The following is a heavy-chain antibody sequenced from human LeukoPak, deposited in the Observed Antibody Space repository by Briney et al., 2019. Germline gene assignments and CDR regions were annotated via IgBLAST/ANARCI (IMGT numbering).Heavy chain of an antibody. CDR3: AREQYCSSTSCYLTTRRGGLDY. D-gene: IGHD2-2*01. CDR2: ISSSSSTI. J-gene: IGHJ4*02. Sequence: PGGSLRLSCAASGFTFSSYAMSWVRQAPGKGLEWVSYISSSSSTIYYADSVKGRFTISRDNAKNSLYLQMNSLRAEDTAVYYCAREQYCSSTSCYLTTRRGGLDYWGQGTLVTVSS. V-gene: IGHV3-48*01. CDR1: GFTFSSYA.